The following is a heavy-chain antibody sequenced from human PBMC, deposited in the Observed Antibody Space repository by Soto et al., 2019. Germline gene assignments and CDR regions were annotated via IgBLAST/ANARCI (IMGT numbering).Heavy chain of an antibody. J-gene: IGHJ2*01. CDR2: IFHTGST. CDR3: ARFYYGSNFDL. D-gene: IGHD3-10*01. CDR1: GGSLSSSNW. V-gene: IGHV4-4*02. Sequence: QVQLQESGPGLVKPSGTLSLTCVVSGGSLSSSNWWSWVRQPPGKGLEWIGEIFHTGSTNYNPSLKSRVTVSLDKSKNQFSLTLTSVTAADTAVYYCARFYYGSNFDLLGRGTLVTASS.